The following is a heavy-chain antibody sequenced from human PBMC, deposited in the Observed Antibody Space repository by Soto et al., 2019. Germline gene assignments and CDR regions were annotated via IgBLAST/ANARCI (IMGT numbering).Heavy chain of an antibody. CDR3: AHGYTASGWCQNYCDG. CDR1: GFSLSTYGVG. Sequence: QITLKESGPPLVKPTQTLTLTCTLSGFSLSTYGVGVGWIRQPPGMALEWLAFIYWDDDKRYSPSLKSRLTIPKDTSKNQVALTSINRDPLDTATYHCAHGYTASGWCQNYCDGWCQGTLVTVSS. D-gene: IGHD6-19*01. J-gene: IGHJ4*02. V-gene: IGHV2-5*02. CDR2: IYWDDDK.